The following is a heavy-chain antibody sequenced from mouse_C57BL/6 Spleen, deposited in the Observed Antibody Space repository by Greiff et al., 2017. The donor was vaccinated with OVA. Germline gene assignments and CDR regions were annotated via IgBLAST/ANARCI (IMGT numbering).Heavy chain of an antibody. CDR1: GYTFTSYW. CDR3: AIYGNYFD. V-gene: IGHV1-69*01. J-gene: IGHJ3*01. Sequence: QVQLQQPGAELVMPGASVKLSCKASGYTFTSYWMHWVKQRPGQGLEWIGEIDPSDSYTNYNQKFKGKSTLTVDKSSSTAYMQLSSLTSEDSAVYYCAIYGNYFDWGQGTLVTVSA. CDR2: IDPSDSYT. D-gene: IGHD2-1*01.